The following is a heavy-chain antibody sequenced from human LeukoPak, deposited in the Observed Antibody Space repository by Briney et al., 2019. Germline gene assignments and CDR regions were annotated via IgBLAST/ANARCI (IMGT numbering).Heavy chain of an antibody. CDR3: AKDQAAAAGMRY. V-gene: IGHV3-30*18. CDR1: GFTFSSYG. J-gene: IGHJ4*02. D-gene: IGHD6-13*01. Sequence: GRSLRLSCAASGFTFSSYGMHWVRRAPGKGLEWVAVISYDGSNKYYADSVKGRFTISRDNSKNTLYLQMNSLRAEDTAVYYCAKDQAAAAGMRYWGQGTLVTVSS. CDR2: ISYDGSNK.